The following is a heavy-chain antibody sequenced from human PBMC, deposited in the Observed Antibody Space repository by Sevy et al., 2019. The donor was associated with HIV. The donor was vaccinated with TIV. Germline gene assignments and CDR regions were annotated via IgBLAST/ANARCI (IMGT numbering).Heavy chain of an antibody. Sequence: GGSLRLSCAASGFTFSSYSMNWVRQAPGKGLECVSYISDSSTTIYYADSVKGRFTISRDNAKNSLYLQMNSLRAEDTAVYYCARGLAALPGYYYGMDVWGQGTTVTVSS. V-gene: IGHV3-48*01. J-gene: IGHJ6*02. CDR2: ISDSSTTI. CDR1: GFTFSSYS. CDR3: ARGLAALPGYYYGMDV. D-gene: IGHD6-6*01.